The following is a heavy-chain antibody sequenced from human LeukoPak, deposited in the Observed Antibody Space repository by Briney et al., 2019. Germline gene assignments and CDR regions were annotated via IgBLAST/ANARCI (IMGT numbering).Heavy chain of an antibody. D-gene: IGHD3-22*01. Sequence: SSVKVSCKASVGTFSSYAIRWVRQAPGQRLEWMGRIIPFFGTANYEQKFQGRVTITTDESTSTADMELSSLRSEDTAMYYCARVHGSYYDSSGYPGWFAFDIWGQGTMVTVSS. V-gene: IGHV1-69*05. CDR1: VGTFSSYA. CDR3: ARVHGSYYDSSGYPGWFAFDI. CDR2: IIPFFGTA. J-gene: IGHJ3*02.